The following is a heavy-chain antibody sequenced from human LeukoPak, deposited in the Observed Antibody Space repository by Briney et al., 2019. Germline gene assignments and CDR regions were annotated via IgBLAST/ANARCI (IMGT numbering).Heavy chain of an antibody. Sequence: SVKVSCKASGGTFSSYTISWVRQAPGQGLEWMGRIIPILGIANYAQKFQGRVTITADKSTSTAYMELSSLRSEDTAVYYCARSRYDSSGYYYYWGQGTLVTVSS. D-gene: IGHD3-22*01. V-gene: IGHV1-69*02. J-gene: IGHJ4*02. CDR1: GGTFSSYT. CDR3: ARSRYDSSGYYYY. CDR2: IIPILGIA.